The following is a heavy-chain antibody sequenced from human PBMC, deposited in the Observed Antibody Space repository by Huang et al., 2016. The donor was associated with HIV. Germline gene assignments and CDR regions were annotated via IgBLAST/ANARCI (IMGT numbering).Heavy chain of an antibody. J-gene: IGHJ4*02. Sequence: QVQLVASGGGVVQPGGSLRLSCTASGFTFGRFGMHWVRQAPGKGLEWVAFIRYDGNNYYYADSGRGRFTIARDNSKDTLYLQMNRLRPDDSAVYYCAKDLTYTFGRHFDYWGRGTLVTVSS. CDR2: IRYDGNNY. CDR3: AKDLTYTFGRHFDY. CDR1: GFTFGRFG. D-gene: IGHD3-3*01. V-gene: IGHV3-30*02.